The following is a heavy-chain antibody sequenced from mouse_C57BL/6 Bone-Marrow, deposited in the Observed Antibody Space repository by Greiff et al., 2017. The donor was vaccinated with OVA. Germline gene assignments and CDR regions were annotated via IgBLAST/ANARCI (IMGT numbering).Heavy chain of an antibody. D-gene: IGHD2-3*01. CDR2: IWSGGST. CDR3: ARYDGYYEDYYAMDY. Sequence: QVQLKESGPGLVQPSQSLSITCTVSGFSLTSYGVHWVRQSPGKGLEWLGVIWSGGSTDYNAAFISRLSISKDNSKSQVFFKMNSLQADDTAIYYCARYDGYYEDYYAMDYWGQGTSVTVSS. J-gene: IGHJ4*01. V-gene: IGHV2-2*01. CDR1: GFSLTSYG.